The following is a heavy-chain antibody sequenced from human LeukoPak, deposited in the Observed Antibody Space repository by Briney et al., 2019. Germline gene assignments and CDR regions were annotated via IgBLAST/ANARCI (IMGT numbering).Heavy chain of an antibody. CDR3: ASLDY. CDR1: GFTFSTYW. V-gene: IGHV3-74*01. CDR2: INSDESST. J-gene: IGHJ4*02. Sequence: PGGSLRLSCAASGFTFSTYWVHWVRQAPGTGLVSVSSINSDESSTTYADSVKGRFTISRDNAKNTLYLQMNTLRSEDTAVYYCASLDYWGQGSPVTVSS.